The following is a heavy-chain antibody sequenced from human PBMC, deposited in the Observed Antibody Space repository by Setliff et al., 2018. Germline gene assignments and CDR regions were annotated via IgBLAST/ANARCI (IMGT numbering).Heavy chain of an antibody. CDR1: GFTFSRYW. Sequence: GGSLRLSCAASGFTFSRYWMSWVRQAPGKGLEWVANIKQDGSEKYYVDSVKGRFTISRDNAKNSLYLQMNSLRAEDTAVYYCARVRKWFPVYYFDYWGQGTLVTVSS. J-gene: IGHJ4*02. CDR3: ARVRKWFPVYYFDY. CDR2: IKQDGSEK. D-gene: IGHD3-22*01. V-gene: IGHV3-7*01.